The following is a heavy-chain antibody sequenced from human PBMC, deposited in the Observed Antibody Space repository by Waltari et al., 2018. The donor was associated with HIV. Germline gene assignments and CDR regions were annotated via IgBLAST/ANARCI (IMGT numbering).Heavy chain of an antibody. CDR2: ISGSGGST. V-gene: IGHV3-23*01. CDR1: GFTFSSYA. J-gene: IGHJ6*02. CDR3: AKVGDGDSDTGDYYYYGMDV. Sequence: EVQLLESGGGLVQPGGSLRLSCAASGFTFSSYAMSWVRQAPGQGLEWVSAISGSGGSTYYADSVKGRFTISRDNSKNTLYLQMNSLRAEDTAVYYCAKVGDGDSDTGDYYYYGMDVWGQGTTVTVSS. D-gene: IGHD4-17*01.